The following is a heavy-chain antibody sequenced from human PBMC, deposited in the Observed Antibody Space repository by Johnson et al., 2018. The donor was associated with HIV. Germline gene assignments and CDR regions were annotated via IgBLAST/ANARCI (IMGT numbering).Heavy chain of an antibody. CDR1: GVKSRNSA. D-gene: IGHD1-1*01. CDR3: ARDRGNWAWVAFDI. V-gene: IGHV3-23*04. Sequence: VQLVESGGGLVKPGGSLRLSCAASGVKSRNSAMSWVRQAPGQGLEWVSVISGSGENSYYADSVRGRLPISRDNLKNTVYLQMNSLSAEDPAVYYCARDRGNWAWVAFDIWGQGTMVTVSS. J-gene: IGHJ3*02. CDR2: ISGSGENS.